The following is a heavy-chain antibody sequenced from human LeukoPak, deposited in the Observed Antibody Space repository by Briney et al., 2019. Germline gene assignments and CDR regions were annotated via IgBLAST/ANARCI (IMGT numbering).Heavy chain of an antibody. Sequence: GASVKVSCKASGGTFSSYAISWVRQAPGQGLEWMGGIIPIFGTANYAQKFQGRVTITADESTSTAYMELSSLRSEDTAVYYYASNYYYDSSGYLDWFDPWGQGTLVTVSS. J-gene: IGHJ5*02. CDR3: ASNYYYDSSGYLDWFDP. V-gene: IGHV1-69*13. CDR1: GGTFSSYA. D-gene: IGHD3-22*01. CDR2: IIPIFGTA.